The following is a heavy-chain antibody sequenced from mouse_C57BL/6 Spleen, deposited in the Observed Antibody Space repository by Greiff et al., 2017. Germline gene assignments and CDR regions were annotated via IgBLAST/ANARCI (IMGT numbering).Heavy chain of an antibody. CDR2: ISYSGST. CDR3: ARWLITTVVAPGYFDY. V-gene: IGHV3-8*01. J-gene: IGHJ2*01. Sequence: EVKVVESGPGLAKPSQTLSLTCSVTGYSITSDYWNWIRKFPGNKLEYMGYISYSGSTYYNPSLKSRISITRDTSKNQYYLQLNSVTTEDTATYYCARWLITTVVAPGYFDYWGQGTTLTVSS. D-gene: IGHD1-1*01. CDR1: GYSITSDY.